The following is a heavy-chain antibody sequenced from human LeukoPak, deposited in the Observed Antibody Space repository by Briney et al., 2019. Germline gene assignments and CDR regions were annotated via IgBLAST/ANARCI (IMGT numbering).Heavy chain of an antibody. CDR2: INPNSGGT. Sequence: ASVKVSCKASGYTFTGYCLHWVRQAPGQGLEWMGWINPNSGGTNYAQKFQGRVTMTRDTSISTAYMELRRLKSDDTAVYYCARDFRVTTEYNWFDPWGQGTLVTVSS. V-gene: IGHV1-2*02. CDR3: ARDFRVTTEYNWFDP. D-gene: IGHD3-3*01. CDR1: GYTFTGYC. J-gene: IGHJ5*02.